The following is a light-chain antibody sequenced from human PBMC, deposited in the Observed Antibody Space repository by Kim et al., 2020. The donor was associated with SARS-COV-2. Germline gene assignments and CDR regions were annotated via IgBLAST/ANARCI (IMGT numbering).Light chain of an antibody. CDR3: YSAADNNLV. CDR1: VLAKKKY. V-gene: IGLV3-27*01. Sequence: SYELTQPSSVSVSPGQTARITCSGDVLAKKKYARWFQQKPGQAPMLVIYRDIERPSGIPERFSGSNSGTTVTLTINGAQVEDEADYYCYSAADNNLVFGGGTQLTVL. CDR2: RDI. J-gene: IGLJ3*02.